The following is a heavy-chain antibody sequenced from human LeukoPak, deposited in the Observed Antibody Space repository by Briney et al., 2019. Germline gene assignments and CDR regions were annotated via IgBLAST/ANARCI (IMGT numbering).Heavy chain of an antibody. J-gene: IGHJ3*02. Sequence: SETLSLTCTVSGGSISSGSYYWSWIRQPAGKGLEWIGRIYTSGSTNYNPSLKRRVTISVDTSKNQFSLKLSSVTAADTAVYYCARDWSGYFGGAFDMWGQGTMVTVSS. V-gene: IGHV4-61*02. CDR1: GGSISSGSYY. CDR3: ARDWSGYFGGAFDM. CDR2: IYTSGST. D-gene: IGHD3-3*01.